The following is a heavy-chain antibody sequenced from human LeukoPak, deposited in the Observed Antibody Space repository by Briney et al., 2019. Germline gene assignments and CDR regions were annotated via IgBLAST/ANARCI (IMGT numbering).Heavy chain of an antibody. CDR3: ARHVEDGDVFDY. J-gene: IGHJ4*02. V-gene: IGHV4-39*01. CDR2: IYYSSRT. Sequence: WEPLSPTCTVSGASISSSRYDWGWIRQPPGRGLGWSGSIYYSSRTYYNPSHTRPPTISVDTSKNQFSLQLRSVTAADTAVYYCARHVEDGDVFDYRGEGSLLTLSS. CDR1: GASISSSRYD. D-gene: IGHD4-17*01.